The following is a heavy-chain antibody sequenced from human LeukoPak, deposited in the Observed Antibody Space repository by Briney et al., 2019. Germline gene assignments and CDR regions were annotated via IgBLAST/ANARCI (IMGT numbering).Heavy chain of an antibody. D-gene: IGHD6-19*01. Sequence: GASVKVSCKASGFTFTSSAVQWVRQARGQRLEWIEWIVVGSGNTNYAQKFQERVTITRDTSISTAYMELSRLRSDDTAVYYCARERIAVAGTTYYYYYGMDVWGQGTTVTVSS. CDR1: GFTFTSSA. J-gene: IGHJ6*02. V-gene: IGHV1-58*01. CDR2: IVVGSGNT. CDR3: ARERIAVAGTTYYYYYGMDV.